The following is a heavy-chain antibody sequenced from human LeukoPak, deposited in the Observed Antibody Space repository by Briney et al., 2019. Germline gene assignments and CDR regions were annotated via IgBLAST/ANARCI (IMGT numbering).Heavy chain of an antibody. CDR3: ARLYSSSITYFDY. Sequence: SETLSPTCTVSGGSISSSSYYWGWIRQPPGKGLEWIGSIYYSGSTYYNPSLKSRVTISVDTSKNQFSLKLSSVTAADTAVYYCARLYSSSITYFDYWGQGTLVTVSS. CDR2: IYYSGST. CDR1: GGSISSSSYY. D-gene: IGHD6-13*01. J-gene: IGHJ4*02. V-gene: IGHV4-39*01.